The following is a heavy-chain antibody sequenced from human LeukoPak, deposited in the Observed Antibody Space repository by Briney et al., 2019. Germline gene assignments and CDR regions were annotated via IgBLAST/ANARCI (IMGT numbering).Heavy chain of an antibody. CDR1: GFTFSSYS. D-gene: IGHD3-22*01. Sequence: GGSLRLSCAASGFTFSSYSMNWVRQAPGKGLEWVSSISSSSSYIYYADSVKGRFTISRDNAKNSLYLQMNSLRAEDTAGYYCARDSYYYDSSGFAYAFDIWGQGTMVTVSS. CDR3: ARDSYYYDSSGFAYAFDI. V-gene: IGHV3-21*01. J-gene: IGHJ3*02. CDR2: ISSSSSYI.